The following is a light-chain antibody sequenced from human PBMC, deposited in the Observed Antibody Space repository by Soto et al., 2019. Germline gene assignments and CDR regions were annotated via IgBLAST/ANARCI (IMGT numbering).Light chain of an antibody. CDR2: KSS. CDR1: QTISSW. CDR3: QQYNSALT. V-gene: IGKV1-5*03. J-gene: IGKJ4*01. Sequence: DIQMTQSPSTLSASVGDRVTITCRASQTISSWWAWYRQKPGKAPKLLFYKSSSLESGVPSRFSGSGSGTEFTLTISSLQPDDFATYYCQQYNSALTFGGGTKVEIK.